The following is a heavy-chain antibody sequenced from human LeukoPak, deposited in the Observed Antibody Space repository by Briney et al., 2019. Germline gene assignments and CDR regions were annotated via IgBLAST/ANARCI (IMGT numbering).Heavy chain of an antibody. J-gene: IGHJ4*02. CDR3: ARRYCSGGTCYPFDY. V-gene: IGHV4-39*07. CDR2: IYYSGST. Sequence: SETLSLTCTVSGGSISSSSYYWGWIRQPPGKGLEWIRSIYYSGSTYYNPSLKSRVTISVDTSKNQFSLKLTSVTAADTAVYYCARRYCSGGTCYPFDYWGQGTQVTVSS. D-gene: IGHD2-15*01. CDR1: GGSISSSSYY.